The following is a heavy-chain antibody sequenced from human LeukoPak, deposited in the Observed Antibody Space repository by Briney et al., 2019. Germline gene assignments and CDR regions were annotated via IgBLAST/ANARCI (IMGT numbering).Heavy chain of an antibody. CDR2: IGTAGDT. Sequence: GGSLRLSCAASGFTFSSYDMHWVRQATGKGLEWVSAIGTAGDTYYPGSVKGRFTISRENAKNSLYLQMNSLRAGDTAVYYCARAQYYYGSGSHHIAFDIWGQGTMVTVSS. D-gene: IGHD3-10*01. CDR3: ARAQYYYGSGSHHIAFDI. V-gene: IGHV3-13*01. J-gene: IGHJ3*02. CDR1: GFTFSSYD.